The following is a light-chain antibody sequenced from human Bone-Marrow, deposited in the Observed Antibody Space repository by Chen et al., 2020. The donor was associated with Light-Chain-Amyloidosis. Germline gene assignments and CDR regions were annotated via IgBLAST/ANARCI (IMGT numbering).Light chain of an antibody. CDR3: QSYDTRLSGLYV. CDR2: AND. V-gene: IGLV1-40*01. Sequence: SVLTQPPSVSGAPGQRVTISCTGSSSNIGAGYDVHWYQQLPGTAPKLLIYANDNRPSGVPDRFSGSKSGTSASLAITGLQAEDEADYYCQSYDTRLSGLYVFGTGTKVTVL. CDR1: SSNIGAGYD. J-gene: IGLJ1*01.